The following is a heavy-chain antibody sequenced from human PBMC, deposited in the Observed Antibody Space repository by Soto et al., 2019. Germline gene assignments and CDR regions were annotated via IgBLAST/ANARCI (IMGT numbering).Heavy chain of an antibody. D-gene: IGHD2-2*02. Sequence: LRLSCAASGFTFSSYGMHWVRQAPGKGLEWVAVIWYDGSNKYYADSVKGRFTISRDNSKNTLYLQRNSLRAEDTAVYYCARDDIVVVPAAIKDYYYGMDVWGQGTTVTVSS. CDR3: ARDDIVVVPAAIKDYYYGMDV. CDR1: GFTFSSYG. J-gene: IGHJ6*02. CDR2: IWYDGSNK. V-gene: IGHV3-33*01.